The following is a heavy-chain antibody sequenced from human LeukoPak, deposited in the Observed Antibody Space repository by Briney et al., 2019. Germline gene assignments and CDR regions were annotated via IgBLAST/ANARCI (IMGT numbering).Heavy chain of an antibody. V-gene: IGHV4-61*01. CDR1: GGSVSSGSYY. J-gene: IGHJ4*02. CDR3: ARESYYGSGSSDY. CDR2: IHYSGST. Sequence: SETLSLTCSVSGGSVSSGSYYRSWTRQPPGKGLEWMGYIHYSGSTNYNPSFKSRVTISVDTPKNQFSLKLSSVTAADTAVYYCARESYYGSGSSDYWGQGTLVTVSS. D-gene: IGHD3-10*01.